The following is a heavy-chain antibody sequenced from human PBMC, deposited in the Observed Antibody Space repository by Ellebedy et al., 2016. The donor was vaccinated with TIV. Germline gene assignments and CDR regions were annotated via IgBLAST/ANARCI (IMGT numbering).Heavy chain of an antibody. CDR2: ISSSSSYI. D-gene: IGHD6-19*01. J-gene: IGHJ4*02. Sequence: GESLKISCAASGFTFSSYSMNWVRQAPGKGLEWVSSISSSSSYIYYADSVKGRFTISRDNAKNSLYLQMNSLRAEDTAVYYCARLDSSGPFDYWGQGTLVTVSS. CDR1: GFTFSSYS. CDR3: ARLDSSGPFDY. V-gene: IGHV3-21*01.